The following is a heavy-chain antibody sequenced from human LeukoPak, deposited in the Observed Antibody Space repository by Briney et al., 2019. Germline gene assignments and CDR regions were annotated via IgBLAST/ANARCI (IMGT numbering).Heavy chain of an antibody. CDR1: GYTFTSYD. V-gene: IGHV1-8*01. Sequence: ASVKVSCKASGYTFTSYDINWVRQAPGQGLEWMGWMNPNSGNTGYAQKFQGRVTMTRNTSISTAYMELSSLRSEDTAVYYCARVRVATRPYWFDPWGQGTLVTVSS. J-gene: IGHJ5*02. D-gene: IGHD5-12*01. CDR2: MNPNSGNT. CDR3: ARVRVATRPYWFDP.